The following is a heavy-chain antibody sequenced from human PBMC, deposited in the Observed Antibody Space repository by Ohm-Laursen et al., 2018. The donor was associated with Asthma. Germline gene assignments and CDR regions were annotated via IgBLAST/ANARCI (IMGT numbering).Heavy chain of an antibody. V-gene: IGHV3-9*01. CDR2: FSLDSDRR. Sequence: SLRLSCVASGFIFDDYAIHWVRQAPGKGLEWVSGFSLDSDRRDYADSVKGRFTVSRDNAKNSLYLQMNNLRPDDTALYCCTNDLLRGGADFWGQGTTVTVS. CDR3: TNDLLRGGADF. CDR1: GFIFDDYA. J-gene: IGHJ6*02. D-gene: IGHD4/OR15-4a*01.